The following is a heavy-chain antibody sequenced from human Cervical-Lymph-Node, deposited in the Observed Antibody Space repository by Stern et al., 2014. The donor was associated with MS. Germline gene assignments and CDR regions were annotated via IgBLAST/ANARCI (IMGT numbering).Heavy chain of an antibody. J-gene: IGHJ4*02. CDR2: ISGYNGDT. CDR3: ARVPPSPRMAHYLDI. V-gene: IGHV1-18*01. Sequence: QVQLVQSGGEVKKPGASVKVSCKASGYTFSYYGLSWVRQAPGQGLEWMGWISGYNGDTRYAQKFRGRVTMTTDTSTSTAYMEVRSLRSDDTAVYYCARVPPSPRMAHYLDIWGQGTLVTVSS. CDR1: GYTFSYYG. D-gene: IGHD5-24*01.